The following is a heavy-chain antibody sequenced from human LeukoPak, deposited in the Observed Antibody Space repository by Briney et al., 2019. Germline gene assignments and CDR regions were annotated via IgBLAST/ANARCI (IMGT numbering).Heavy chain of an antibody. CDR2: IYYSGST. CDR3: ARVYDSSGSNFDY. Sequence: SETLSLTCTVSGGSISSDYWSWIRQPPGKGLEWIGYIYYSGSTNYNPSLKSRVTISVDTSKNQFSLKLSSVTAADTAVYYCARVYDSSGSNFDYWGQGTLVTVSS. CDR1: GGSISSDY. V-gene: IGHV4-59*01. D-gene: IGHD3-22*01. J-gene: IGHJ4*02.